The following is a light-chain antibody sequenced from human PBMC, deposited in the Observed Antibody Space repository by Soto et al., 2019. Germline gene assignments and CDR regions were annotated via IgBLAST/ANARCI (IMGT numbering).Light chain of an antibody. CDR1: SSDVGAYIY. Sequence: QSALTQPPSASGSPGQSVTISCTGTSSDVGAYIYVSWYQQHPGKAPKLLIYEVNKRPSGVPDRFSGSKSGNTASLTVSGLQAEDEADYFCSSYTTAGSSYYVFGTGTK. CDR3: SSYTTAGSSYYV. V-gene: IGLV2-8*01. CDR2: EVN. J-gene: IGLJ1*01.